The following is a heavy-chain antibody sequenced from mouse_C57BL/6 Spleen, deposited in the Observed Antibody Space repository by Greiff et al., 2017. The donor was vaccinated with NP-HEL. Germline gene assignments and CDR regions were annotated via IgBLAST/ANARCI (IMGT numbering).Heavy chain of an antibody. CDR1: GFTFSDYY. J-gene: IGHJ4*01. Sequence: EVQLVESGGGLVQPGGSLKLSCAASGFTFSDYYMYWVRQTPEKRLEWVAYISNGGGSTYYPDTVKGRSTISRDNAKNTLYLQMSRLKSEDTAMYYCARNLAMDYWGQGTSVTVSS. CDR2: ISNGGGST. V-gene: IGHV5-12*01. CDR3: ARNLAMDY.